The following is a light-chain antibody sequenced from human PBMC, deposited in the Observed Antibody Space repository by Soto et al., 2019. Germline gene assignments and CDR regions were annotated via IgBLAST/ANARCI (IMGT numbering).Light chain of an antibody. CDR3: QQYGSSGT. CDR2: GAS. J-gene: IGKJ1*01. V-gene: IGKV3-15*01. CDR1: QSVSIG. Sequence: EIMMTQSPATLSVSPGERATLSCRASQSVSIGLAWYQQTPGQAPRLLIYGASTRATGIPARFSGSASGTEFTLTISSLQSEDFTVYYCQQYGSSGTFGQGTKVDIK.